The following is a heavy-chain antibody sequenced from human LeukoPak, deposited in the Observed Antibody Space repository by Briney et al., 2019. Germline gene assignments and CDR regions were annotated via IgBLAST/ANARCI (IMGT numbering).Heavy chain of an antibody. D-gene: IGHD1-1*01. Sequence: ASVKVSCKTSGYTFTSFGISWVRQAPGQGLEWMGWISPYSGNTNYAQKLQGRATVTTDTSTSTAYMELRSLRSDDTAVYYCARDSTTLDYWGQGTLVTVSS. CDR3: ARDSTTLDY. V-gene: IGHV1-18*01. J-gene: IGHJ4*02. CDR1: GYTFTSFG. CDR2: ISPYSGNT.